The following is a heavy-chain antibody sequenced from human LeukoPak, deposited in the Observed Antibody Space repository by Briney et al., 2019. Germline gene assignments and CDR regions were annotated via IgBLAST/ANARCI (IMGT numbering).Heavy chain of an antibody. CDR2: IGGSAGRT. D-gene: IGHD5-24*01. CDR3: AKDQITDPDDF. Sequence: GGSLRLSCAASGFTFSLFGISWVRQVPGKGLEWVSSIGGSAGRTYYADSVKGRFTISRDDSKDTLFLQMNSLRVEDTALYFCAKDQITDPDDFWGPGTLVTVSS. V-gene: IGHV3-23*01. J-gene: IGHJ4*02. CDR1: GFTFSLFG.